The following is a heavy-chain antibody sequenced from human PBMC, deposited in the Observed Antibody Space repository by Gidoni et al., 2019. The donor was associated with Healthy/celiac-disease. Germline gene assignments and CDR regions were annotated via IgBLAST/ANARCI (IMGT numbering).Heavy chain of an antibody. CDR2: IIPIFGTE. CDR3: ARTRDYYDSKVNLGYFDY. D-gene: IGHD3-22*01. Sequence: QVQLLQSGAEVQKPGSSVKVSCKASGGTFSSYSISWLRQAPGQGLEWMGGIIPIFGTENYAQKFKGRVTITADESTSTAYMELSSLRSEDTAVYYCARTRDYYDSKVNLGYFDYWGQGTLVTVSS. J-gene: IGHJ4*02. CDR1: GGTFSSYS. V-gene: IGHV1-69*01.